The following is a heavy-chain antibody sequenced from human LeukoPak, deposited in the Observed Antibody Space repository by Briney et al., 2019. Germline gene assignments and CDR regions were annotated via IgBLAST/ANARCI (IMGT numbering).Heavy chain of an antibody. J-gene: IGHJ4*02. CDR1: GFTFSSYW. CDR3: ASHRFKSRVATLDY. V-gene: IGHV3-7*01. D-gene: IGHD2-21*02. CDR2: IKQDGSEK. Sequence: PGGSLRLSCAASGFTFSSYWMSWVRQAPGKGLEWVANIKQDGSEKYYVDSVKGRFTISRDNAKNSLYLQMNSLRAEDTAVYYCASHRFKSRVATLDYWGQGTLVTVSS.